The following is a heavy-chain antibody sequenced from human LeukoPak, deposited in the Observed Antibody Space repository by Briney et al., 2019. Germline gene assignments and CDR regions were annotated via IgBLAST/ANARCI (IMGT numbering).Heavy chain of an antibody. CDR2: IHHSGNT. D-gene: IGHD3-9*01. V-gene: IGHV4-4*02. Sequence: PSETLSLTCAVSGGSVSSDNWWSWVRQPPGKGLEWIGEIHHSGNTNCSPSLKSRVTISLDKSRNQFSLKLNSVTAADTAVYYCAKAGVWLPAVWGQGTLVTVSS. CDR1: GGSVSSDNW. CDR3: AKAGVWLPAV. J-gene: IGHJ4*02.